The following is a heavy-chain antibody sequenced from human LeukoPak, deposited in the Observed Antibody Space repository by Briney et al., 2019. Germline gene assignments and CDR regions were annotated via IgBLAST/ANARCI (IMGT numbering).Heavy chain of an antibody. J-gene: IGHJ4*02. V-gene: IGHV1-69*06. CDR3: ARDYDSSGPQKNYFDN. CDR2: IIPIYGAE. D-gene: IGHD3-22*01. Sequence: GASVKVSCKASGGSFSTYGITWVRQGPGQGLEWMGRIIPIYGAENYAQKFQGRVTVTADKSTTTAYMELRGLRSEDTAVYYCARDYDSSGPQKNYFDNWGQGVLVTVSS. CDR1: GGSFSTYG.